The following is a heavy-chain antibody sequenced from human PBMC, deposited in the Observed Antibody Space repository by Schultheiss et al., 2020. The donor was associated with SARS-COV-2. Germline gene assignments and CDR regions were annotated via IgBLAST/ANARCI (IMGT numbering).Heavy chain of an antibody. D-gene: IGHD2-2*01. CDR1: GGTFSSYA. V-gene: IGHV1-69*06. CDR3: ARVVPAARASGITRWFDP. Sequence: SVKVSCKASGGTFSSYAISWVRQAPGQGLEWMGGIIPIFGTANYAQKFQGRVTITADKSTSTAYMELSSLRSDDTAVYYCARVVPAARASGITRWFDPWGQGTLVTVSS. J-gene: IGHJ5*02. CDR2: IIPIFGTA.